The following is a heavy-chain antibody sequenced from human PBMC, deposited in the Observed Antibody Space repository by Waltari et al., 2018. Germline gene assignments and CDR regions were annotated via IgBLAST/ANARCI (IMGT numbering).Heavy chain of an antibody. CDR1: GGSISSGSYY. CDR2: IYTSGST. J-gene: IGHJ4*02. CDR3: ARGATVTTLDY. D-gene: IGHD4-17*01. V-gene: IGHV4-61*09. Sequence: QVQLQESGPGLVKPSQTLSLTCTVSGGSISSGSYYWSWIRQPAGKGLEWIGYIYTSGSTNYNPSLKSRVTISVDTSKNQFSLKLSSVTAADTAVYYCARGATVTTLDYWGQGTLVTVSS.